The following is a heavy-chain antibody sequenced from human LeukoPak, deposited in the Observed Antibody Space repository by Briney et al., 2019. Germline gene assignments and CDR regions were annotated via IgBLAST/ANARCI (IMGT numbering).Heavy chain of an antibody. J-gene: IGHJ4*02. CDR2: IYYSGST. D-gene: IGHD3-10*01. Sequence: PSETLSLTCPVSGGSISSYYWSWIRQPPGKGLEWIGYIYYSGSTNYNPSLKSRVTISVDTSKNQFSLKLGTVTAPDTAVYYCARANTMVRYSRIDYWGQGTPVTVSS. CDR3: ARANTMVRYSRIDY. V-gene: IGHV4-59*01. CDR1: GGSISSYY.